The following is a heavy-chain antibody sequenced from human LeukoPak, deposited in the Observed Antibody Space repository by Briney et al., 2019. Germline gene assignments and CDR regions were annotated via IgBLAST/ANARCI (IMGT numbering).Heavy chain of an antibody. J-gene: IGHJ6*02. CDR1: GYTFTGYY. CDR3: ARDRFGDWLFSLRAPRKIYGMDV. Sequence: ASVKVSCKASGYTFTGYYMHWVRQAPGQGLEWMGWINPNSGGTNYAQKFQGRVTMTRDTSISTAYMELSRLRSDDTAVYYCARDRFGDWLFSLRAPRKIYGMDVWGQGTTVTVSS. V-gene: IGHV1-2*02. CDR2: INPNSGGT. D-gene: IGHD3-9*01.